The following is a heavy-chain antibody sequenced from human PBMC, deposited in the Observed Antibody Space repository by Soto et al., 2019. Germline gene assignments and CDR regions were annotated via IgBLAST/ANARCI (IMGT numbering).Heavy chain of an antibody. V-gene: IGHV1-18*01. Sequence: GASVKVSCKASGYTFTSYGISWVRQAPGQGLEWMGWISAYNGNTNYAQKLQGRVTMTTDTSTSTAYMELRSLRSDDTAVYYCARDIRPPTGPPNGNFDYWGQGTLVTVS. CDR3: ARDIRPPTGPPNGNFDY. D-gene: IGHD2-8*01. J-gene: IGHJ4*02. CDR1: GYTFTSYG. CDR2: ISAYNGNT.